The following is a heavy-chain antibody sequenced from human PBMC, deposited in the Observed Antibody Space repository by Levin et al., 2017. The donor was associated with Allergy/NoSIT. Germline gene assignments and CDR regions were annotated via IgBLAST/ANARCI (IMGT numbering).Heavy chain of an antibody. CDR3: AKVRIYDFWSGYSV. V-gene: IGHV3-30*18. CDR1: GFTFSSYG. Sequence: HAGGSLRLSCAASGFTFSSYGMHWVRQAPGKGLEWVAVISYDGSNKYYADSVKGRFTISRDNSKNTLYLQMNSLRAEDTAVYYCAKVRIYDFWSGYSVWGQGTLVTVSS. D-gene: IGHD3-3*01. J-gene: IGHJ4*02. CDR2: ISYDGSNK.